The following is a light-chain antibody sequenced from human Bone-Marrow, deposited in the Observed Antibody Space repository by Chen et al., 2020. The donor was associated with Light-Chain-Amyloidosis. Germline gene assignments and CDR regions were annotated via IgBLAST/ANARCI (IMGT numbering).Light chain of an antibody. CDR3: SSYGGSNNLL. J-gene: IGLJ2*01. V-gene: IGLV2-8*01. CDR1: SSDVGGYNY. Sequence: QSALTQPPSASGSPGQSVTLSCAGTSSDVGGYNYVSWYQQHPGKAPKLMIYEVTKRLSGVPDRFSGSKSGNTASLTVSGLQAEDEAHYYCSSYGGSNNLLFGGGTKVTVL. CDR2: EVT.